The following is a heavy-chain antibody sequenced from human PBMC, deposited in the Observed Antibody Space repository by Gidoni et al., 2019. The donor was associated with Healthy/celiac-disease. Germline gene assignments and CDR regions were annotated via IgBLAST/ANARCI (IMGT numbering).Heavy chain of an antibody. D-gene: IGHD2-21*01. J-gene: IGHJ5*02. CDR1: GYTFTGHY. Sequence: QVQLVQSGAEVKTPGASVKVSCKASGYTFTGHYMHWVRQAPGQGLEWMGWINPNSGGTNYAQKFQGRVTMTRDTSISTAYMELSRLRSDDTAVYYCAREGGEPYSLSGWFDPWGQGTLVTVSS. CDR3: AREGGEPYSLSGWFDP. V-gene: IGHV1-2*02. CDR2: INPNSGGT.